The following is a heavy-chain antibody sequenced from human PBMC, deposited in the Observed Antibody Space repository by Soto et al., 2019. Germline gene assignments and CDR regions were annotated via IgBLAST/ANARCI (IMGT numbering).Heavy chain of an antibody. D-gene: IGHD3-16*02. CDR3: ARGKDYDYVWGSYRFAPVRNYFDY. CDR2: INHSGST. Sequence: SETLSLTCAVYGGSFSGYYWSWIRQPPGKGLEWIGEINHSGSTNYNPSLKSRVTISVDTSKNQFSLKLSSVTAADTAVYYCARGKDYDYVWGSYRFAPVRNYFDYWGQGTLVTVSS. J-gene: IGHJ4*02. V-gene: IGHV4-34*01. CDR1: GGSFSGYY.